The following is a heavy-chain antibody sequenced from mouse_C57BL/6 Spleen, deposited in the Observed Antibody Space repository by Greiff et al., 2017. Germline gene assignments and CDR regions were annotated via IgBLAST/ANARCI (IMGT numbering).Heavy chain of an antibody. CDR2: IYPGNSDT. V-gene: IGHV1-5*01. Sequence: EVQLQQSGTVLARPGASVKMSCKTSGYTFTSYWMHWVKQRPGQGLEWIGAIYPGNSDTSYNQKFKGKAKLTAVTSASTAYMELSSLTNEDSAVYYWTRGYYDYDGAWFAYWGQGTLVTVSA. D-gene: IGHD2-4*01. CDR3: TRGYYDYDGAWFAY. CDR1: GYTFTSYW. J-gene: IGHJ3*01.